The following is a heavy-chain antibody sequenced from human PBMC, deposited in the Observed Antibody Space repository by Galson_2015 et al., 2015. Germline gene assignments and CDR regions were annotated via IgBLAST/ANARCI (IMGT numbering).Heavy chain of an antibody. D-gene: IGHD2-15*01. CDR2: LLPIYGTP. Sequence: SVKVSCKASGGTFSIFAISWVRQAPGQRLEWMGGLLPIYGTPDYAQKFQGRVTITADESTSTAYMELSSLTSEDTAVFYCATSNADVYCSGVSCYLDSWGQGTLVTVSS. CDR3: ATSNADVYCSGVSCYLDS. J-gene: IGHJ4*02. V-gene: IGHV1-69*13. CDR1: GGTFSIFA.